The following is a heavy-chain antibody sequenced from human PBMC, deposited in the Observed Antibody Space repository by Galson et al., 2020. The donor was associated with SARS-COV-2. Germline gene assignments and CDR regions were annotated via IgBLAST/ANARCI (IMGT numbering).Heavy chain of an antibody. V-gene: IGHV4-59*11. Sequence: TLSLTCTVSGDSISSHDWSWIRQPPGKGLEWIGYLYDMGSTNYNPSLRGRVTISADASKNQFSLRLTSVTAADTAVYYCGRWYSSSSYWYIDLGGRGTLVTVSS. CDR1: GDSISSHD. D-gene: IGHD6-6*01. CDR3: GRWYSSSSYWYIDL. CDR2: LYDMGST. J-gene: IGHJ2*01.